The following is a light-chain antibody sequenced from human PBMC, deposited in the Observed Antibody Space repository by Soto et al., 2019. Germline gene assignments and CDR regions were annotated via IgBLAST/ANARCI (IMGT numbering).Light chain of an antibody. CDR1: QSISTY. V-gene: IGKV1-39*01. CDR2: AAF. Sequence: DIQMTQSPSSLSASVGDRVTIICRASQSISTYLNWYQQKPGKAPKLLIYAAFSSQSGVPSRFTGSGSEKDFTLTISSLQPEDFATYYFHQSYSTPFTFGPGTKVDIK. J-gene: IGKJ3*01. CDR3: HQSYSTPFT.